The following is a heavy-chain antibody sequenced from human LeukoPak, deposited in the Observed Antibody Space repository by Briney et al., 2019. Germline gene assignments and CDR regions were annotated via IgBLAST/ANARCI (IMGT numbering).Heavy chain of an antibody. CDR2: ISAYNGNT. J-gene: IGHJ6*02. CDR1: GYTFTSYG. CDR3: ARDDYDSSGYSYYYGMDV. D-gene: IGHD3-22*01. V-gene: IGHV1-18*01. Sequence: GASVKVSCKASGYTFTSYGISWVRQAPGQGLEWMGWISAYNGNTNYAQKLQGRVTMTTDTSTSTAYMVLRSLRSDDTAVYYCARDDYDSSGYSYYYGMDVWGQGTTVTVSS.